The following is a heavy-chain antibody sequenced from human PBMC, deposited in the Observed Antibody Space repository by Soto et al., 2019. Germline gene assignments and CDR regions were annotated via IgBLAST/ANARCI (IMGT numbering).Heavy chain of an antibody. CDR1: DHTFTYYG. CDR3: AATGGHYFGLDV. J-gene: IGHJ6*02. CDR2: ISGYNGNT. Sequence: VQLLQSGGEVKKPGASVKVSCNSSDHTFTYYGINWGRRAPGQGLEWMGWISGYNGNTKYAQKSQHRVTTSAYTSSSTAYMEMRSLTSDDNAAYFCAATGGHYFGLDVWCQATTDTVSS. V-gene: IGHV1-18*01. D-gene: IGHD2-8*02.